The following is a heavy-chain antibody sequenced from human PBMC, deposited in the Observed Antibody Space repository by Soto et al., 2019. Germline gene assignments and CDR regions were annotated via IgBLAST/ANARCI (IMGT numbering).Heavy chain of an antibody. CDR1: GFTFSSYG. V-gene: IGHV3-30*18. D-gene: IGHD4-4*01. Sequence: GGSLRLSCAASGFTFSSYGMHWVRQAPGKGLEWVAVISYDGSNKYYADSVKGRFTISRDNSKNTLYLQMNSLRAEDTAVYYCAKVYSTVTYEEAGYYFDYWGQGTLVTVSS. J-gene: IGHJ4*02. CDR3: AKVYSTVTYEEAGYYFDY. CDR2: ISYDGSNK.